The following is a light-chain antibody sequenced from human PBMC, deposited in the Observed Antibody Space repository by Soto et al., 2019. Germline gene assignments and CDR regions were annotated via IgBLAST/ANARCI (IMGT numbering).Light chain of an antibody. CDR2: NTN. V-gene: IGLV8-61*01. CDR3: VLYMGSGISV. J-gene: IGLJ3*02. Sequence: QTVVTQESSFSVSPGGTVTLTCGLSSASVSTSYYPSWYQQTPGQAPRTLIYNTNTRSSGVPDRFSGSILGDKAALTITGAQADDESGYYCVLYMGSGISVFGGGTKLTVL. CDR1: SASVSTSYY.